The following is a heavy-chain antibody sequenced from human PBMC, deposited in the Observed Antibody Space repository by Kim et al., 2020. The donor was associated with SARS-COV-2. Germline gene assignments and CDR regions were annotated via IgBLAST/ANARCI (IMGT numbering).Heavy chain of an antibody. D-gene: IGHD3-3*01. CDR3: VKVERLLDYYYYGMDV. CDR2: ISSNGGST. V-gene: IGHV3-64D*06. CDR1: GFTFSSYA. J-gene: IGHJ6*02. Sequence: GGSLRLSCSASGFTFSSYAMHWVRQAPGKGLEYVSAISSNGGSTYYADSVKGRFTISRDNSKNTLYLQMSSLRAEDTAVYYCVKVERLLDYYYYGMDVWGQGTTVTVSS.